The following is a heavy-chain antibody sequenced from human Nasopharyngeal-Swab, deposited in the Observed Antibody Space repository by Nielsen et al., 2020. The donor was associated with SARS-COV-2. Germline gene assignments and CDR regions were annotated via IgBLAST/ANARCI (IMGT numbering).Heavy chain of an antibody. CDR2: ISYDGSNK. Sequence: WIRQPPGKGLEWVAVISYDGSNKYYADSVKGRLTISRDNSKNTLYLQMSSLRAEDTAVYYCARGEVYYYDSSGYLNYFDYWGQGTLVTVSS. V-gene: IGHV3-30-3*01. CDR3: ARGEVYYYDSSGYLNYFDY. J-gene: IGHJ4*02. D-gene: IGHD3-22*01.